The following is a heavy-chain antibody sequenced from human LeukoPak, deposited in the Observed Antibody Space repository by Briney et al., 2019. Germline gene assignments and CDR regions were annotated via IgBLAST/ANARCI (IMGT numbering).Heavy chain of an antibody. Sequence: GGSLRLSCVPSGFTFSTYSMNWVRQAPGKGLEWVSSISSSSSYIYYADSVKGRFTISRDNAKNSLYLQMNSLRAEDTAVYYCARDVRSYDSSGPGGYWGQGTLVTVSS. D-gene: IGHD3-22*01. V-gene: IGHV3-21*01. CDR2: ISSSSSYI. CDR3: ARDVRSYDSSGPGGY. CDR1: GFTFSTYS. J-gene: IGHJ4*02.